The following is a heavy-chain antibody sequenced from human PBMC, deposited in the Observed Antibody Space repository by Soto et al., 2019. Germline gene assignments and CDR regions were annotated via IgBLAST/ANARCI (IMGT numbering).Heavy chain of an antibody. CDR3: AKDEGDYYGSGSYFDY. CDR2: ISYDGRNK. Sequence: QVQLVESGGGVVQPGRSLRLSCAASGFTFSSYGMHWVRQAPGKGLEWVAVISYDGRNKYYADSVKGRFTISRDNSKNTLYLQMNSLRAEDTAVYYCAKDEGDYYGSGSYFDYWGQGTLVTVSS. CDR1: GFTFSSYG. D-gene: IGHD3-10*01. J-gene: IGHJ4*02. V-gene: IGHV3-30*18.